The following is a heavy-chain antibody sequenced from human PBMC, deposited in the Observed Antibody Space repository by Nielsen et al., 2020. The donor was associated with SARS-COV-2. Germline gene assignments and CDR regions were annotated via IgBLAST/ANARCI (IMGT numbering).Heavy chain of an antibody. D-gene: IGHD2-2*01. CDR1: GFTFSSYW. Sequence: GESLKISCAASGFTFSSYWMSWVRQAPGKGLEWVANIKQDGSEKYYVDSVKGRFTISRDNAKNSLYLQMNSLRAEDTAVYYCARPYCSSTSCYGDYYYYGMDVWGQGTTVTVSS. CDR3: ARPYCSSTSCYGDYYYYGMDV. CDR2: IKQDGSEK. J-gene: IGHJ6*02. V-gene: IGHV3-7*01.